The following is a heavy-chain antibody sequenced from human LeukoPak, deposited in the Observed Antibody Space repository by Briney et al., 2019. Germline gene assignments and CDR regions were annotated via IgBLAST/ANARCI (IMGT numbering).Heavy chain of an antibody. D-gene: IGHD3-22*01. CDR3: ARKFQSLYYYDSSGYYSL. J-gene: IGHJ4*02. Sequence: GGSLRLSCAASGFTVSSNYMSWVRQAPGKGLEWVSVIYSGGSTYYEDSVKGRFTISRDNSKNTLYLQMNSLRAEDTAVYYCARKFQSLYYYDSSGYYSLWGQGTLVTVSS. CDR2: IYSGGST. CDR1: GFTVSSNY. V-gene: IGHV3-66*02.